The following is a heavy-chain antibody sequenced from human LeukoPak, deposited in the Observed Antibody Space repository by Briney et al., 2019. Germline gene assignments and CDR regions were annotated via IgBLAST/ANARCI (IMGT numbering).Heavy chain of an antibody. V-gene: IGHV1-69*06. CDR3: AVIGVGADFDY. CDR2: IIPIFGTA. J-gene: IGHJ4*02. CDR1: GGTFSSYA. Sequence: ASVKVSCKASGGTFSSYAISWVRQAPGQGLEWMGGIIPIFGTANYAQKFQGRVTITADKSTSTAYMELSRLRSDDTAVYYCAVIGVGADFDYWGQGTLVTVSS. D-gene: IGHD3-10*01.